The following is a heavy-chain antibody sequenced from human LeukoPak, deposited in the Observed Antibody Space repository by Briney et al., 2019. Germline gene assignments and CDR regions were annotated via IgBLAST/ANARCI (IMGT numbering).Heavy chain of an antibody. CDR2: INHSGST. CDR1: GGSFSGYY. D-gene: IGHD3-10*01. J-gene: IGHJ4*02. V-gene: IGHV4-34*01. Sequence: SETLSLTCAVYGGSFSGYYWSWIRQPPGKGLEWIGEINHSGSTNYNPSLKSRVTISVDTSKNQFSLKLSSVTAADTAVYYCARGHLFPGYWGQGTLVTVSS. CDR3: ARGHLFPGY.